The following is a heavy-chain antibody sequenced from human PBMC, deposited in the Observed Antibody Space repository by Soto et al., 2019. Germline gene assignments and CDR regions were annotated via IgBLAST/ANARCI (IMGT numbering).Heavy chain of an antibody. CDR2: IYSGGST. CDR1: GFTVSSNY. CDR3: ARAVAGRGGRLYYFDY. D-gene: IGHD6-19*01. J-gene: IGHJ4*02. V-gene: IGHV3-53*04. Sequence: EVQLVESGGGLVQPGGSLRLSCAASGFTVSSNYMSWVRQAPGKGREWVSVIYSGGSTYYADSVKGRFTISRHNSKNTLYLQMNSLRAEDTAVYYCARAVAGRGGRLYYFDYWGQGTLVTVSS.